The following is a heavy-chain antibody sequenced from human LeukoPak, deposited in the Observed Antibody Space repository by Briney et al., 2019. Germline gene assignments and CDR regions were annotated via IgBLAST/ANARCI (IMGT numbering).Heavy chain of an antibody. D-gene: IGHD5-24*01. CDR2: ISSSGSTI. Sequence: GGSLRLSCAASGFTFSSYEMNWVRQAPGKGLEWVSYISSSGSTIYYADSVKGRFTISRDNAKNSLYLQMNSLRAEDTAVYYCARDSRLYGYNYGYWGQGTLVTVSS. CDR1: GFTFSSYE. CDR3: ARDSRLYGYNYGY. J-gene: IGHJ4*02. V-gene: IGHV3-48*03.